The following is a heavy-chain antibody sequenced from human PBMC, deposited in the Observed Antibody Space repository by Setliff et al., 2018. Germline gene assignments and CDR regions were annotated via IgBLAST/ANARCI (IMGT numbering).Heavy chain of an antibody. CDR1: GFSITNGYY. CDR3: ARVGGLLVATMPFDY. Sequence: PSETLSLTCAVSGFSITNGYYWGWIRQSPGKGLEWIGNIFQSGITFYNPSLKSRVTMSLDTSQNQFSLKLRSVTAADTAVYFCARVGGLLVATMPFDYWVPETLLVTVSS. CDR2: IFQSGIT. D-gene: IGHD5-12*01. J-gene: IGHJ4*03. V-gene: IGHV4-38-2*01.